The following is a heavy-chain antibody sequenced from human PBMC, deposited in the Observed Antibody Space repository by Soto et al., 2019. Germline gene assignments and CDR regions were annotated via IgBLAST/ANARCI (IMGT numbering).Heavy chain of an antibody. CDR2: IYPGDSDT. Sequence: PGESLKICCQASGYDFPNSWIGWVRQMPGKGLEWMGIIYPGDSDTRYSPSFQGQVTISADKSISTAYLQWSSLKASDTAIYYCARTAAAGKYYYGVDVWGQGTTVTVSS. D-gene: IGHD6-13*01. CDR3: ARTAAAGKYYYGVDV. J-gene: IGHJ6*02. CDR1: GYDFPNSW. V-gene: IGHV5-51*01.